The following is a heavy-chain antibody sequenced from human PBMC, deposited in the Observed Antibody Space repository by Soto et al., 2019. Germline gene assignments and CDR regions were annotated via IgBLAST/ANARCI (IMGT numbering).Heavy chain of an antibody. J-gene: IGHJ3*01. Sequence: EVQLVESGGGLVRTGGSLRLSCAACGFAFSYDWMHWVRQAPGKGLVWVSRIHSDGSSTTYADFVKGRFIISRDNARNTVDLQMNSVRVEDTAVYYCARGDRGAFDLWGQGTVVTVSS. V-gene: IGHV3-74*01. CDR3: ARGDRGAFDL. D-gene: IGHD1-26*01. CDR2: IHSDGSST. CDR1: GFAFSYDW.